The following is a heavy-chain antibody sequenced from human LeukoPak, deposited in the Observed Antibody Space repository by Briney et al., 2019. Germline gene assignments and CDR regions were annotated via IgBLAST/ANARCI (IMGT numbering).Heavy chain of an antibody. V-gene: IGHV3-30-3*01. Sequence: GGSLRLSCAASGFTFSSYAMHWVRQAPGKGLEWVAVISYDGSNKYYADSVKGRFTISRDNSKNTLYLQMNSLRAEDTAVYYCARDSRFLKDAFDIWGQGTMVTVSS. D-gene: IGHD3-3*01. CDR3: ARDSRFLKDAFDI. CDR2: ISYDGSNK. J-gene: IGHJ3*02. CDR1: GFTFSSYA.